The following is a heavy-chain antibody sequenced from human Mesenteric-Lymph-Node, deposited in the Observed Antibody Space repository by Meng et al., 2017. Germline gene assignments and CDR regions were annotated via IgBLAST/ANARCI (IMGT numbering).Heavy chain of an antibody. J-gene: IGHJ4*02. D-gene: IGHD3-10*01. CDR1: GFTVSGNW. V-gene: IGHV3-74*01. CDR3: AKDQDLITMVRGVMFYFDY. CDR2: INSDGSST. Sequence: GGSLRLSCAASGFTVSGNWMHWIRQAPGKGLVWVSTINSDGSSTYYADSVKGRFTISRDSAKNTLYLQMNSLRAEDTAVYYCAKDQDLITMVRGVMFYFDYWGQGTLVTVSS.